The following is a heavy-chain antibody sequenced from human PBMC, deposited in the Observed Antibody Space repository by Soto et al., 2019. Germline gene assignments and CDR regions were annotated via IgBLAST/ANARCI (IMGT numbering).Heavy chain of an antibody. CDR1: GGSISSYY. V-gene: IGHV4-59*08. D-gene: IGHD2-21*02. CDR3: ARHLPYCGGDCYSLDY. J-gene: IGHJ4*02. Sequence: SETLSLTCIVSGGSISSYYWSWIRQPPGKGLEWIGYIYYSASTNYSPSLKSRVTISVDTSKNQFSLNLSSVTAADTAVYYCARHLPYCGGDCYSLDYWGQGTLVTVSS. CDR2: IYYSAST.